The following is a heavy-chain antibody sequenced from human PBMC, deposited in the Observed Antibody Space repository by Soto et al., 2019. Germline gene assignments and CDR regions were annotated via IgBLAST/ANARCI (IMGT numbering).Heavy chain of an antibody. CDR2: IKPSGGST. Sequence: SRRGSSRASGSTFASYYMHWVRRPPRQGLEWLGIIKPSGGSTSYGQKFQGRVTMTRDTSTSTVYMELSSLRSEDTAVYYCARDIVDTAMVDYYYGMEVWGQGTTVTVSS. D-gene: IGHD5-18*01. V-gene: IGHV1-46*01. CDR1: GSTFASYY. CDR3: ARDIVDTAMVDYYYGMEV. J-gene: IGHJ6*02.